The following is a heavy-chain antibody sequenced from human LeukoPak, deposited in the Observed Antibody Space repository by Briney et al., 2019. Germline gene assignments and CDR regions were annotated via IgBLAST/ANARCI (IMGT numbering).Heavy chain of an antibody. CDR2: INHSGST. CDR1: GGSFSGYY. CDR3: ARVYYDILTGSTYYYYYYYMDV. Sequence: PSETLSLTCGVYGGSFSGYYWSWIRQPPGKGLEWIGEINHSGSTNYNPSLKSRVTISVDTSKNQFSLKLSSVTAADTAVYYCARVYYDILTGSTYYYYYYYMDVWGKGTTVTVSS. J-gene: IGHJ6*03. D-gene: IGHD3-9*01. V-gene: IGHV4-34*01.